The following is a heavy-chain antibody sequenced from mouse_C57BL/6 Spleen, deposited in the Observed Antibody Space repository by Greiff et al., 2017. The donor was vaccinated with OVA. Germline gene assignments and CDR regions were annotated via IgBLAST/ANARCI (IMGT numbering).Heavy chain of an antibody. CDR2: IDPSDSET. CDR1: GYTFTSYW. D-gene: IGHD1-1*01. J-gene: IGHJ1*03. V-gene: IGHV1-52*01. CDR3: ARSGYGSRVRYIDV. Sequence: QVQLQQPGAELVRPGSSVKLSCKASGYTFTSYWMHWVKQRPIQGLEWIGNIDPSDSETHYNQKFKDKATLTVDKSSSTAYMQLSSLTSEDAAVYYCARSGYGSRVRYIDVWGTGTTVTVSS.